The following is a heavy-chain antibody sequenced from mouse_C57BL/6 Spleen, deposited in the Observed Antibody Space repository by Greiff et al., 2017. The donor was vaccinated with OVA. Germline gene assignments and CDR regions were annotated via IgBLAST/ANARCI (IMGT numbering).Heavy chain of an antibody. CDR1: GYTFTDYE. CDR2: IDPETGGT. CDR3: TKLALYAMDY. V-gene: IGHV1-15*01. D-gene: IGHD4-1*01. J-gene: IGHJ4*01. Sequence: VKLQQSGAELVRPGASVTLSCKASGYTFTDYEMHWVKQTPVHGLEWIGAIDPETGGTAYNQKFKGKAILTADKSSSTAYMELRSLTSEDSAVYYCTKLALYAMDYWGQGTSVTVSS.